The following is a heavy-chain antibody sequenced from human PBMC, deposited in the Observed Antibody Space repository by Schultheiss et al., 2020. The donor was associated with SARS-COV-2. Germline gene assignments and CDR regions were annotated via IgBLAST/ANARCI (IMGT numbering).Heavy chain of an antibody. CDR1: GFTFSSYA. J-gene: IGHJ6*02. CDR3: AKDFHYYNSPKWSAGEPYYYGMDV. D-gene: IGHD3-22*01. V-gene: IGHV3-30*02. Sequence: GESLKISCAASGFTFSSYAMHWVRQAPGKGLEWVANIKQDGSEKYYVDSVKGRFTISRDNSKNTLYLQMNSLRAEDTAVYYCAKDFHYYNSPKWSAGEPYYYGMDVWGQGTTGTVS. CDR2: IKQDGSEK.